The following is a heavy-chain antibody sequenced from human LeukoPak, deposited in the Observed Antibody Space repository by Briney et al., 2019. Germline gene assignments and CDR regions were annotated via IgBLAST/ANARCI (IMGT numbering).Heavy chain of an antibody. D-gene: IGHD2-21*02. Sequence: SETLSLTCTVSGGSISSGDYYWSWIRQPPGKGLEWIGYIYYIGNTFYNPSLKSRVTISVDTSENQFSLKLSSVTAADTAVYYCASAYCGGDCTPYWYFDLWGRGTLVTVSS. CDR3: ASAYCGGDCTPYWYFDL. V-gene: IGHV4-30-4*01. CDR1: GGSISSGDYY. J-gene: IGHJ2*01. CDR2: IYYIGNT.